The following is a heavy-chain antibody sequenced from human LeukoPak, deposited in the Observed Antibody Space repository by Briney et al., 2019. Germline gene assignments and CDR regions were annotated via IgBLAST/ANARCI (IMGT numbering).Heavy chain of an antibody. J-gene: IGHJ3*02. D-gene: IGHD5-18*01. Sequence: GESLRLSCTASGFXFSSYAMTWVRQAPGKGLEWVSGISISGASTYYADSVKGRFTISRDNSKNTLYLQMNSLRAEDTAVYYCAKVIDSYGQGDIWGQGTMVTVSS. CDR1: GFXFSSYA. CDR3: AKVIDSYGQGDI. CDR2: ISISGAST. V-gene: IGHV3-23*01.